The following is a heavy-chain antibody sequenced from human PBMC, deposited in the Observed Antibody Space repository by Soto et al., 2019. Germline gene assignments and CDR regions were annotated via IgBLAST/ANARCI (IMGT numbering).Heavy chain of an antibody. J-gene: IGHJ5*02. CDR3: ARHEGWTGPDQ. V-gene: IGHV4-4*02. D-gene: IGHD2-8*02. Sequence: QVHLQESGPGLVKPSETLSLTCAVSGASIGSGGWWSWVRQPPGKGLEWIAEIFHDGNTNYSPSLKSRVTISVDKSQNQFSLNVYSVTAEETAVYYCARHEGWTGPDQWGQGPLVTVSS. CDR2: IFHDGNT. CDR1: GASIGSGGW.